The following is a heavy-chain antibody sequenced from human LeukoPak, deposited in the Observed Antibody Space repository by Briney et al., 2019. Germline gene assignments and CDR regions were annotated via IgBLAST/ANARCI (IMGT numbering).Heavy chain of an antibody. D-gene: IGHD3-16*01. V-gene: IGHV3-23*01. CDR3: AKRALGGQFDY. Sequence: GGSLRLSCAASGFTFSSYSMSWVRHAPGKGLESVSVISGSGERTYYADSVKGRFTISRDNSKEKLYLQMNSLRADDTAVFYCAKRALGGQFDYWGQGTLGTVSS. CDR2: ISGSGERT. CDR1: GFTFSSYS. J-gene: IGHJ4*02.